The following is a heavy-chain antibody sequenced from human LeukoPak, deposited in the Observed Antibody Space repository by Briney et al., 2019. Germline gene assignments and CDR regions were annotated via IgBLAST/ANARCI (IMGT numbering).Heavy chain of an antibody. CDR1: GFTFDDYG. CDR2: INWNGGNT. Sequence: GGSLRLSCAASGFTFDDYGMSWVRQAPGKGLEWVSDINWNGGNTGYTDSVKGRFAISRDNAKNSLYLQMNSLRAEDTALYYCARSLSGLYSSSWYYLDYWGQGTLVTVSS. J-gene: IGHJ4*02. CDR3: ARSLSGLYSSSWYYLDY. D-gene: IGHD6-13*01. V-gene: IGHV3-20*04.